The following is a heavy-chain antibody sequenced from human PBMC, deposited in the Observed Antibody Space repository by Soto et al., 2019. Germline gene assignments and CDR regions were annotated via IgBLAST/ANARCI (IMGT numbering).Heavy chain of an antibody. CDR1: GGTFSSFA. V-gene: IGHV1-69*12. CDR3: PSVDSDFWSSPGCCTDV. Sequence: QVQLVQSGAEVKKPGSSVKVSCKSSGGTFSSFAISWVRQAPGQGLEWMGGIIPIFGTANYSHKLQRRVTITADERTGTACMELSSLRSDVAAVYYCPSVDSDFWSSPGCCTDVWDQATKVTVSS. J-gene: IGHJ6*02. D-gene: IGHD3-3*01. CDR2: IIPIFGTA.